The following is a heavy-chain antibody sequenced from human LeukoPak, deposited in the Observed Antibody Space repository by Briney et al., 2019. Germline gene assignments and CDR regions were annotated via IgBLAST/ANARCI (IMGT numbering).Heavy chain of an antibody. D-gene: IGHD3-10*01. J-gene: IGHJ5*02. CDR1: GFTFDDYG. Sequence: GGSLRLSCAASGFTFDDYGMSWVRQAPGKGLEWVSGINWNGGSTGYADSVKGRFTISRDNAKNSLYLQMNSLRAEDTALYYCAREAYYYGSGSYIYRFDPWGQGTLVTVSS. V-gene: IGHV3-20*04. CDR3: AREAYYYGSGSYIYRFDP. CDR2: INWNGGST.